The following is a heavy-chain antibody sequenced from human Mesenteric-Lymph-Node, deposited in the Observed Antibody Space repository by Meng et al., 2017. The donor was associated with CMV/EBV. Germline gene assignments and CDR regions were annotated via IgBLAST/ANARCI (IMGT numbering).Heavy chain of an antibody. D-gene: IGHD3-3*01. Sequence: GESLKISCAASGLTFSSFGVNWVRRAPGKGLEWVAFMRYDEGNKYYADSVEGRFTMSRDISKNTLYLQMNSLRAEDTAVYYCAGGFLEWFGYFDYWGQGTLVTVSS. V-gene: IGHV3-30*02. CDR3: AGGFLEWFGYFDY. CDR2: MRYDEGNK. CDR1: GLTFSSFG. J-gene: IGHJ4*02.